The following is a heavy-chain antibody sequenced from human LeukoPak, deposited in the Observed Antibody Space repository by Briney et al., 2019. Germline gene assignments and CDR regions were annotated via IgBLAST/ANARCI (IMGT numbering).Heavy chain of an antibody. CDR3: AKTSTAMVTNWFDP. V-gene: IGHV3-23*01. CDR2: IGGSGDNT. CDR1: GFTFSSSA. D-gene: IGHD5-18*01. Sequence: GGSLRLSCAASGFTFSSSAMSWVRQAPGKGLEWVSTIGGSGDNTYYADSVKGRFTISRGNSKNTLYLQMNSLRAEDTAVYYCAKTSTAMVTNWFDPWGQGTLVTVSS. J-gene: IGHJ5*02.